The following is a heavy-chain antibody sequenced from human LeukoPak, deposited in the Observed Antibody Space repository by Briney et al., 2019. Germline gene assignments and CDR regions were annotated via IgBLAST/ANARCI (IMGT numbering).Heavy chain of an antibody. Sequence: SRTLSLTCTVSGGSISSGGYYWSWIRQHPGKGLEWTGYIYYSGSTYYNPSLKSRVTISVDTSKNQFSLKPSSVTAADTAVYYCARTGSYGLPRDYWGQGTLVTVSS. CDR2: IYYSGST. CDR3: ARTGSYGLPRDY. D-gene: IGHD5-18*01. J-gene: IGHJ4*02. V-gene: IGHV4-31*03. CDR1: GGSISSGGYY.